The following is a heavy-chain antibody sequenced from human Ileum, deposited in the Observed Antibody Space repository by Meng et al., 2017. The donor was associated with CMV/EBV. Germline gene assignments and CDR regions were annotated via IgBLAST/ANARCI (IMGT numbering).Heavy chain of an antibody. V-gene: IGHV1-69*01. CDR1: GGTFSHYG. CDR3: ARLGQQLVAPPAYFDS. Sequence: QVQLVQAGAELKRPGSSVKVSCKASGGTFSHYGISWIRQTPGQGLEWMGGIIPIFGTPNYAQKFQGRITITADESTQTVYMELSSLTADDTALYFCARLGQQLVAPPAYFDSWGQGTLVTVSS. J-gene: IGHJ4*02. D-gene: IGHD1-1*01. CDR2: IIPIFGTP.